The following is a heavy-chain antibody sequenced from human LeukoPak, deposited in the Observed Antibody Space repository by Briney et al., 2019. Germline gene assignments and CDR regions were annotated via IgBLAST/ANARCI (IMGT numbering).Heavy chain of an antibody. CDR3: ARDPNVLGITPYYFDF. Sequence: GGSLRLSCAASGFTFSDYTMTWVRQAPGKGLEWVASISSDSSYIDYADSVKGRFTISRDNAKNSLFLKTDTLRGDDTGIYYCARDPNVLGITPYYFDFWGQGTLVTVSS. V-gene: IGHV3-21*01. CDR1: GFTFSDYT. D-gene: IGHD3-10*02. J-gene: IGHJ4*02. CDR2: ISSDSSYI.